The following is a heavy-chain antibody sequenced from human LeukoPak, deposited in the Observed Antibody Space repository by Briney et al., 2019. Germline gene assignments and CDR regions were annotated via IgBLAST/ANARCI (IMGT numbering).Heavy chain of an antibody. J-gene: IGHJ6*03. CDR3: AKSTVXCXSSXGSYYYDMDV. CDR2: ISGSGASI. Sequence: GGSLRLSCAASGFTFSNYAMSWVRQAPGKGLEWVSAISGSGASIYYGDSVKGRFTISRDNSKNTLYLQMNSLRAEDTAVYSCAKSTVXCXSSXGSYYYDMDVWGKGTTVTVSS. V-gene: IGHV3-23*01. D-gene: IGHD6-13*01. CDR1: GFTFSNYA.